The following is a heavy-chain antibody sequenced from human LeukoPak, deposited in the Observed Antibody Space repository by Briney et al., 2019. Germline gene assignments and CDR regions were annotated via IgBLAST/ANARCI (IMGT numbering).Heavy chain of an antibody. Sequence: RGESLKISCKGSGYSFTSYWIGWVRQMPGKGLEWMGIIYPGDSDTRYSPSFQGQVTISADKSISTAYLQWSSLKASDTAMYYCARLWFGELPNMGGFDPWGQGTLVTVSS. J-gene: IGHJ5*02. CDR3: ARLWFGELPNMGGFDP. D-gene: IGHD3-10*01. CDR1: GYSFTSYW. V-gene: IGHV5-51*01. CDR2: IYPGDSDT.